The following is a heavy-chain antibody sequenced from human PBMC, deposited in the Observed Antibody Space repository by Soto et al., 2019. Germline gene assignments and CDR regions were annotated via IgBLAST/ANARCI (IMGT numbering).Heavy chain of an antibody. J-gene: IGHJ5*02. D-gene: IGHD3-9*01. CDR3: ATLTKYDILTGFYPS. CDR1: GFTVKSNY. CDR2: IYSDGST. V-gene: IGHV3-66*01. Sequence: PRLSCAASGFTVKSNYISWVRQAPGKGLVWVSVIYSDGSTYYADSVKGRFIISRDNSNNTLYFQMNSLRAEDTAVYYCATLTKYDILTGFYPSWGQGTLVLVSS.